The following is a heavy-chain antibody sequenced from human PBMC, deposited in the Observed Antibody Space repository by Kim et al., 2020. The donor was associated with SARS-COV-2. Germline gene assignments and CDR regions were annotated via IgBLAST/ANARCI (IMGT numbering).Heavy chain of an antibody. J-gene: IGHJ6*02. V-gene: IGHV3-7*01. CDR1: GFTFSSYW. CDR2: IKQDGSEK. CDR3: TSPSGHSSSWYGYYYYGMDV. D-gene: IGHD6-13*01. Sequence: GGSLRLSCAASGFTFSSYWMSWVRQAPGKGLEWVANIKQDGSEKYYVDSVKGRFTISRDNAKNSLYLQMNSLRAEDTAVYYCTSPSGHSSSWYGYYYYGMDVWGQGTTVTVSS.